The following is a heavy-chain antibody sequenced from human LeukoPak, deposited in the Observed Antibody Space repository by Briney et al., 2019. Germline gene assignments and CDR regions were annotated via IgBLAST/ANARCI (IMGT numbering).Heavy chain of an antibody. V-gene: IGHV3-74*01. CDR3: ARGRYYGMDV. J-gene: IGHJ6*02. CDR1: PFTLRIYS. Sequence: GGGPRPPRGAPPFTLRIYSMPLVRHAPGEGRVWVSRINSDGSSTTYAASVKGRFTISRDNANNTLYLQMNSLRVEDTAVYYCARGRYYGMDVWGQGTTVTVSS. CDR2: INSDGSST.